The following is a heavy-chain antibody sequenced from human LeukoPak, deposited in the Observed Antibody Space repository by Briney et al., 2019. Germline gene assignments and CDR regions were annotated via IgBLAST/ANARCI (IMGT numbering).Heavy chain of an antibody. V-gene: IGHV1-18*01. J-gene: IGHJ5*02. D-gene: IGHD1-26*01. CDR3: AGDRIARLGGSYRYNCFDP. CDR1: GYAFNNFG. CDR2: ISAYNGLT. Sequence: GASVKVSCKASGYAFNNFGIHWVRQTPGQGLEWMGWISAYNGLTNYAENLQGRVTMTTDTSAGTAYLELRSLTSDDTALYYCAGDRIARLGGSYRYNCFDPWGQGTLVTVSS.